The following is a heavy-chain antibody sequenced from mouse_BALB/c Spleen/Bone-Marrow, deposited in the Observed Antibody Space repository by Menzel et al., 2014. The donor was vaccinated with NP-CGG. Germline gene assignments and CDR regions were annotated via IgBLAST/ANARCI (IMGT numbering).Heavy chain of an antibody. CDR3: AHLYYADAWFAY. CDR1: GYSISSYW. Sequence: VQLQQSGPQLVRPGASVKISCKASGYSISSYWMHWVKQRPGQGLEWIGMIDPSDSETRLNQKFKDKATLTVDKSSSTAYMQLTTPRSENSAVYYGAHLYYADAWFAYWGQGTLVTVSA. J-gene: IGHJ3*01. V-gene: IGHV1S74*01. CDR2: IDPSDSET. D-gene: IGHD1-1*01.